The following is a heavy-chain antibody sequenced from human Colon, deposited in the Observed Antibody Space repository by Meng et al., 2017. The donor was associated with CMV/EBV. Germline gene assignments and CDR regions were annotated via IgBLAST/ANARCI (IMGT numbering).Heavy chain of an antibody. CDR1: GGIFSDYA. CDR2: IIPVFGTP. J-gene: IGHJ4*02. Sequence: SVKVSCKTSGGIFSDYAISWVRQAPGQGLEWMGGIIPVFGTPNYAQRFQGRVAITTDEFTSTAYMELNSLTSEDTAVYYCARGTRYSGSLTLDSWGQGTQVTVSS. CDR3: ARGTRYSGSLTLDS. D-gene: IGHD1-26*01. V-gene: IGHV1-69*05.